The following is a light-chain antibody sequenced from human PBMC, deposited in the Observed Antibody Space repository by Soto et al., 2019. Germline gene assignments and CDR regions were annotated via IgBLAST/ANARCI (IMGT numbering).Light chain of an antibody. CDR3: QQYHNYPRT. CDR1: ESIRTR. Sequence: DIQMTQSPSTLSASIGDRATITCRASESIRTRLAWYQHKPGKAPKFLIYGASSLESGVPARSSGSGSGTEFTLTISNLQSDDFATYFCQQYHNYPRTFGQGTKVDIK. J-gene: IGKJ1*01. V-gene: IGKV1-5*01. CDR2: GAS.